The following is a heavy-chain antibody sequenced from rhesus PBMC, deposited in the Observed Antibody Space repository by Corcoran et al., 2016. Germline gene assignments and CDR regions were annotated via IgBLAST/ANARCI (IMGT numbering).Heavy chain of an antibody. V-gene: IGHV4S12*01. CDR1: GGTITSGYSS. D-gene: IGHD3-3*01. CDR3: ARGSVDFWSGYYYFDY. Sequence: QVQLQESGPGVVKPSETLSLTCAVSGGTITSGYSSWRWIRSPPGLGLEWIGGIYSNSESTNYNPSLKSRVTISKDTSKNQFSLKLSSVTTTDTAVYYCARGSVDFWSGYYYFDYWGQGVLVTVSS. CDR2: IYSNSEST. J-gene: IGHJ4*01.